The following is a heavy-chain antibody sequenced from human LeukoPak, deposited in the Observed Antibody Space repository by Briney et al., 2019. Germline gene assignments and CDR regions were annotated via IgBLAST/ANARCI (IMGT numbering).Heavy chain of an antibody. CDR2: IGYSGST. V-gene: IGHV4-59*01. J-gene: IGHJ4*02. CDR3: ARNDIFGVLPEF. CDR1: GFTFSSYA. D-gene: IGHD3-3*02. Sequence: GSLRLSCAASGFTFSSYAMSWARQAPGKGLEWIGYIGYSGSTNQNPSLKSRVTMSVDTSKNQFSLKLNSVTAADTAVYYCARNDIFGVLPEFWGMGTLVSVTS.